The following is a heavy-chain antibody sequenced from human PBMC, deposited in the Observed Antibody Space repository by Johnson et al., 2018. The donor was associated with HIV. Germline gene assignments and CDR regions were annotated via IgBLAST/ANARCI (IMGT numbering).Heavy chain of an antibody. D-gene: IGHD5-12*01. CDR2: ISSSGTTI. V-gene: IGHV3-11*04. CDR3: AKDQHGPLVPTVMRDDAFDI. J-gene: IGHJ3*02. Sequence: QVQLVESGGGLVKPGGSLRLSCAASGFIFSDYYMSWIRQAPGKGLEWVSYISSSGTTIQYADSVKGRFTISRDNAKNSLYLQMNSLGAGDTAVYYCAKDQHGPLVPTVMRDDAFDIWGQGTMVTVSS. CDR1: GFIFSDYY.